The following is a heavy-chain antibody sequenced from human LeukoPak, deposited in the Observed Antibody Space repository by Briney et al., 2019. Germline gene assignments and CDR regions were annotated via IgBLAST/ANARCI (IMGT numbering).Heavy chain of an antibody. J-gene: IGHJ4*02. D-gene: IGHD1-26*01. CDR1: GFTFSTSS. CDR3: AREDSGSFDS. V-gene: IGHV3-30*04. Sequence: GGSLRLSCEDSGFTFSTSSMHWVRQAPGKGLEWVAVISYDGRNTYYADSVKGRFTISRDNSKNTMFLQMDSLRVEDKAVYYCAREDSGSFDSWGQGTLVIVSS. CDR2: ISYDGRNT.